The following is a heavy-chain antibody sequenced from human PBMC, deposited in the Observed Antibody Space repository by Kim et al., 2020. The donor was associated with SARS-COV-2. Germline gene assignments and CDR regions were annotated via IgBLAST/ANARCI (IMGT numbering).Heavy chain of an antibody. CDR1: GFTFSNHW. CDR3: ARGSGNFDF. D-gene: IGHD2-15*01. CDR2: INQDGSEK. V-gene: IGHV3-7*01. J-gene: IGHJ4*02. Sequence: GGSLRLSCAASGFTFSNHWMSWVRQAPGKGLEWVANINQDGSEKYYVDSVKGRFTISRDNAKNSLFLQMNSLRAEDTAVYYCARGSGNFDFWGQGTLVTVSS.